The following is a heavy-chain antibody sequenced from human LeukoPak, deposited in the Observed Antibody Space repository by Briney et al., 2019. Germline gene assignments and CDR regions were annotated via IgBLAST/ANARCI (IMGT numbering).Heavy chain of an antibody. Sequence: GGSLRLSCAASGLNLRTNGMHWARQPPGRGRGWVAFVWYDETNKYYADSVKGRFTISRDSSKNTLYLQMNSLRAEDTAVYYCARDAYDILTGYKAFDYWGQGTLVTVSS. V-gene: IGHV3-33*01. J-gene: IGHJ4*02. CDR1: GLNLRTNG. CDR3: ARDAYDILTGYKAFDY. D-gene: IGHD3-9*01. CDR2: VWYDETNK.